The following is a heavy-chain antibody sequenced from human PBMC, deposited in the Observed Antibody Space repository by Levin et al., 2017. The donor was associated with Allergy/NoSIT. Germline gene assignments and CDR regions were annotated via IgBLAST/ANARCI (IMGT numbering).Heavy chain of an antibody. V-gene: IGHV4-39*07. J-gene: IGHJ6*02. CDR1: GGSISDDSYY. CDR3: AGEPNRPYDYHYGLDV. D-gene: IGHD2/OR15-2a*01. Sequence: SETLSLTCTVSGGSISDDSYYWAWVRQPPGKGLEWVGSIYYDGSAYYNPSLKTRLTISVDTSKNQFSLRVNSVTAADTAVYYCAGEPNRPYDYHYGLDVWGPGTTVTVSS. CDR2: IYYDGSA.